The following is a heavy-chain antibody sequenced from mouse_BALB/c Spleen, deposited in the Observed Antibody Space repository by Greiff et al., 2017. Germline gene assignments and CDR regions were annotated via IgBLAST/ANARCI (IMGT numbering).Heavy chain of an antibody. Sequence: VQLKESGPDLVKPSQSLSLTCTVTGYSITSGYSWHWIRQFPGNKLEWMGYIHYSGSTNYNPSLKSRISITRDTSKNQFFLQLNSVTTEDTATYYCARWDYYYGSSYAMDYWGQGTSVTVSS. CDR2: IHYSGST. J-gene: IGHJ4*01. CDR1: GYSITSGYS. CDR3: ARWDYYYGSSYAMDY. V-gene: IGHV3-1*02. D-gene: IGHD1-1*01.